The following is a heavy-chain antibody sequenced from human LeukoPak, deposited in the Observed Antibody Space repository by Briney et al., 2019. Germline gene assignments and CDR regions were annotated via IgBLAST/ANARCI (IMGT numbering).Heavy chain of an antibody. CDR3: ARDQQFYYYYGMDV. D-gene: IGHD6-13*01. Sequence: SETLSLTCTVSGGSISSGGYYWSWIRQHPGKGLEWIGYIYYSGSTYYNPSLKSRVTISVDTSKNQFSLKLSSVTAADTAVYYCARDQQFYYYYGMDVWGQGTTVTVSS. J-gene: IGHJ6*02. V-gene: IGHV4-31*03. CDR1: GGSISSGGYY. CDR2: IYYSGST.